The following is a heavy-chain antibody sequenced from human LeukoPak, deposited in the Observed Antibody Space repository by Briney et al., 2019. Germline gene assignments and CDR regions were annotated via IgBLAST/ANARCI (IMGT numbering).Heavy chain of an antibody. V-gene: IGHV1-69*04. CDR1: GGTFTNLA. CDR2: IIPTTGLA. CDR3: ARAPPRLDGYILYY. J-gene: IGHJ4*02. D-gene: IGHD5-24*01. Sequence: SVKVSCKASGGTFTNLAISWVRQAPGQGLEWLGRIIPTTGLANYAQKFQGRVTITADKSTSTAYMELSSLRSEDTAVYYCARAPPRLDGYILYYWGQGTLVTVSS.